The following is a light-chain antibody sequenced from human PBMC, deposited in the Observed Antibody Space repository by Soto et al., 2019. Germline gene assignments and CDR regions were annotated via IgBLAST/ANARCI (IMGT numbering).Light chain of an antibody. Sequence: QSALTQPPSASGSPGQSVTISCTGTSSDVGGYNYVSWYQQHPGKAPKLMIYEVSKRPSGVPDRFSGSKSVNTASLTVSGLQAEDEADYYCSSYAGSNIVVFGGGTKRTVL. CDR3: SSYAGSNIVV. CDR1: SSDVGGYNY. CDR2: EVS. V-gene: IGLV2-8*01. J-gene: IGLJ2*01.